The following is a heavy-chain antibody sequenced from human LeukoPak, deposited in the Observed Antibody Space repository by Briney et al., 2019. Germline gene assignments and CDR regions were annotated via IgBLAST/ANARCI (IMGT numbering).Heavy chain of an antibody. CDR2: IYYSGST. CDR3: ARRRLRLGGAFDI. Sequence: SETLSLTCTVSGGSISSYYWSWIRQPPGKGLEWIGYIYYSGSTNYNPSLKSRVTISVDTSKNQFSLKLSSATAADTAVYYCARRRLRLGGAFDIWGQGTMVTVSS. CDR1: GGSISSYY. V-gene: IGHV4-59*08. J-gene: IGHJ3*02. D-gene: IGHD3-16*01.